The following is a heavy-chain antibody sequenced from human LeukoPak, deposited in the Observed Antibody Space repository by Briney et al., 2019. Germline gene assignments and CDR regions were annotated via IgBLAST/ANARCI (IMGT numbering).Heavy chain of an antibody. J-gene: IGHJ4*02. V-gene: IGHV4-59*01. D-gene: IGHD6-6*01. Sequence: SETLSLTCTVSGGSISSYYWSWIRQPPGRGLEWIGYIYYSGSTNYNPSLKSRVTISVDTSKNQFSLKLSSVTAADTAVYYCARDHYGSSSALDYWGQGTLVTVSS. CDR1: GGSISSYY. CDR2: IYYSGST. CDR3: ARDHYGSSSALDY.